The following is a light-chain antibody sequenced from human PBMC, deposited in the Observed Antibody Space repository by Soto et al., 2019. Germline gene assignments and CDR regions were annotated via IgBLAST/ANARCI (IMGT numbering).Light chain of an antibody. CDR3: RSYTSSSTLV. CDR2: EVS. Sequence: QPVLTQPASVSGSPGQSITISCTGTSSDVGGYNYVSWYQQHPGKAPKLMIYEVSNRPSGVSNRFSGSKSGNTASLTISGLQAEDEADYYCRSYTSSSTLVFGTGTKLTVL. J-gene: IGLJ1*01. V-gene: IGLV2-14*01. CDR1: SSDVGGYNY.